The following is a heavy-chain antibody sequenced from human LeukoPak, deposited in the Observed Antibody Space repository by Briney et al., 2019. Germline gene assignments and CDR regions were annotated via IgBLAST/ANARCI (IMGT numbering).Heavy chain of an antibody. CDR3: AKDRRGFGGYDSGIDY. D-gene: IGHD5-12*01. V-gene: IGHV3-23*01. J-gene: IGHJ4*02. CDR2: ISGSGGST. CDR1: GFTFSSYA. Sequence: GGSLRLSCAASGFTFSSYAMSWVRQAPGKGLEWASAISGSGGSTYYADSVKGRFTISRDNSKNTLYLQMNSLRAEDTAVYYCAKDRRGFGGYDSGIDYWGQGTLVTVSS.